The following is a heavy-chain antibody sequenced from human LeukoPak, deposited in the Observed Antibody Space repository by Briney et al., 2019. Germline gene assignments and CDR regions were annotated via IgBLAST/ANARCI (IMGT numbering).Heavy chain of an antibody. CDR1: GFTFSTYS. J-gene: IGHJ4*02. Sequence: PGGSLTLSCAASGFTFSTYSMNWVRQAPGKGLEWVSSITNSGSYIYYADSVKGRFTISRDNARNSLYLHMNSLRAEDTAVYYCARDHTVAGIVFDSWGQGARVTVSS. CDR3: ARDHTVAGIVFDS. V-gene: IGHV3-21*01. D-gene: IGHD6-19*01. CDR2: ITNSGSYI.